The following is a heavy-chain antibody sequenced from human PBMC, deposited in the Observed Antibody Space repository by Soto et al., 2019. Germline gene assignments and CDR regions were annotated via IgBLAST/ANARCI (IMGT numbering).Heavy chain of an antibody. CDR2: ISASGDIT. CDR3: AKSPRSGYEPPRDY. J-gene: IGHJ4*02. Sequence: INLVRQTPGKGLEWVSGISASGDITYYADSVKGRFTISRDNSKNTLFLQLNSLRAEDTAVYYSAKSPRSGYEPPRDYRGQGTQVTVSS. D-gene: IGHD5-12*01. V-gene: IGHV3-23*01.